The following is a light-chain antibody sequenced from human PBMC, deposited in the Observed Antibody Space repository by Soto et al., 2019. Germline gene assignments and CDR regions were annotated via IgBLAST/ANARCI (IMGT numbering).Light chain of an antibody. V-gene: IGKV1-5*01. CDR3: QKYENYWT. CDR1: QPISSW. CDR2: DPS. J-gene: IGKJ1*01. Sequence: DIQMTHSPPTLSASVGDRVTITCRASQPISSWLAWYPQKPGKAPKLLIYDPSNLESGVPSRFSGSGYETEFTLTIGSLQAQDFGIYYCQKYENYWTFGQGTKVDI.